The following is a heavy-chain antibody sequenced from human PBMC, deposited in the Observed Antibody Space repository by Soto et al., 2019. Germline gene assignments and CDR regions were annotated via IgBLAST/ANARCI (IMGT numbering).Heavy chain of an antibody. J-gene: IGHJ2*01. Sequence: EVQLLESGGGLVQPGRSRRLSCAASGFSINSYVMTWVRQAPGKGLEWVSGISASGRSTYYADSVRGRFTTSRDNSKNTVYWERNNLRVDDTAVYYCTKPLEYQMPSFWFGDVWGRGSLVTVSP. D-gene: IGHD2-2*01. CDR3: TKPLEYQMPSFWFGDV. CDR1: GFSINSYV. V-gene: IGHV3-23*01. CDR2: ISASGRST.